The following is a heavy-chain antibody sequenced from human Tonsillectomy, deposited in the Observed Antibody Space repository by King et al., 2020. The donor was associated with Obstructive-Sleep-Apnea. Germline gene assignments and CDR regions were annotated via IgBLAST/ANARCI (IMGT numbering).Heavy chain of an antibody. CDR3: ARHYYYYYGMDV. J-gene: IGHJ6*02. CDR1: GGSISSYY. CDR2: IYYSGST. Sequence: QLQESGPGLVKPSETLSLTCTVSGGSISSYYWSWIRQLPGKGLEWIGYIYYSGSTNYNPPLKSRVTISVDTSKNQFSLKLSSVTAADTAVYYCARHYYYYYGMDVWGQGTTVTVSS. V-gene: IGHV4-59*08.